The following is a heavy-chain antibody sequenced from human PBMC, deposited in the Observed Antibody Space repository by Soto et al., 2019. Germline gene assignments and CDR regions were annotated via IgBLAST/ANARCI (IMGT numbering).Heavy chain of an antibody. Sequence: EVQLLESGGGLVQPGGSLRLSCAVSGFTFSNYAMSLVLQAPGKGLEWVAAISGSGGSTYYADSVKGRFTISRDNSKNKMYLQMNSLRAEDTAVYYCAKGGAPLRYFDLWGLRTLVTVSS. J-gene: IGHJ2*01. CDR3: AKGGAPLRYFDL. CDR1: GFTFSNYA. CDR2: ISGSGGST. V-gene: IGHV3-23*01.